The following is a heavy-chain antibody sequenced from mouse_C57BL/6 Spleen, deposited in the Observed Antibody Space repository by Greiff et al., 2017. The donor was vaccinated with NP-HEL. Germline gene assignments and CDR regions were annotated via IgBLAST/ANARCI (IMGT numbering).Heavy chain of an antibody. Sequence: QVQLQQPGAELVRPGSSVKLSCKASGYTFTSYWMHWVKQRPIQGLEWIGNIDTSDSETHYNQKFKDKATLTVDKSSSTAYMQLSSLTSEDSAVYYCARSRSSYGNFGYAMDYWGQGTSVTVSS. CDR1: GYTFTSYW. CDR3: ARSRSSYGNFGYAMDY. V-gene: IGHV1-52*01. CDR2: IDTSDSET. D-gene: IGHD1-1*01. J-gene: IGHJ4*01.